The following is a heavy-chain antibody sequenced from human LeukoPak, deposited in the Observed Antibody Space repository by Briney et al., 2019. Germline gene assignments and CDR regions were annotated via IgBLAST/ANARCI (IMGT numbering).Heavy chain of an antibody. CDR3: ARHQFYGSGSYYFDY. J-gene: IGHJ4*02. CDR1: GGSISSSRYY. Sequence: SETLSLTCTVSGGSISSSRYYGGWIRQPPGKGLEWIGSNYYSGSTYYNPSLKSRVTISVDTSKNQFALRVSSVTAADTAVYYCARHQFYGSGSYYFDYWGQGTLVTVSS. CDR2: NYYSGST. V-gene: IGHV4-39*01. D-gene: IGHD3-10*01.